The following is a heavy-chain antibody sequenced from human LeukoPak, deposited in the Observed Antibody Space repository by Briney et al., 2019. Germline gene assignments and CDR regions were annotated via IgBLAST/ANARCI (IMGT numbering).Heavy chain of an antibody. CDR2: INPDGSTT. Sequence: GGSLRLSCAASGFTFSTYWMHWVRQAPGKGLVWVSRINPDGSTTTYADSVKGRFTISRDNAKSTLYLQMNSLRAEDTAVYYCARIRSGGNCYVDSWGQGTLVTVSS. CDR1: GFTFSTYW. D-gene: IGHD2-21*01. V-gene: IGHV3-74*01. J-gene: IGHJ4*02. CDR3: ARIRSGGNCYVDS.